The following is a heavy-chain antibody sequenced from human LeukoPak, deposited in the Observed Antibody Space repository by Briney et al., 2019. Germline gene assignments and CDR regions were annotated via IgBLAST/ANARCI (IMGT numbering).Heavy chain of an antibody. J-gene: IGHJ3*02. CDR3: ARDVPATAIRGDAFDI. CDR1: GFTFISDS. Sequence: PGGSLTLSWAASGFTFISDSMNWVRQAPGGLREWVSSISSIITYIYYADSVKGPSTTSRDNAKNSLYLKMTSLRAEDTAVYYCARDVPATAIRGDAFDIWGKGTMVTVSS. CDR2: ISSIITYI. D-gene: IGHD2-2*02. V-gene: IGHV3-21*01.